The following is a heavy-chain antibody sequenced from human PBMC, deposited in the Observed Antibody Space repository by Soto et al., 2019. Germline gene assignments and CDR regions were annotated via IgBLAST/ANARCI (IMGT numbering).Heavy chain of an antibody. Sequence: SETLSLTCTVSGGSISSYYWSWIRQPPGKGLEWIGYIYYSGSTNYNPSLKSRVTISVDTSKNQFSLKLSSVTAADTAVYYCARGQLGMKYYYYGMDVWGQGTTVTVSS. J-gene: IGHJ6*02. CDR2: IYYSGST. CDR3: ARGQLGMKYYYYGMDV. CDR1: GGSISSYY. V-gene: IGHV4-59*01. D-gene: IGHD7-27*01.